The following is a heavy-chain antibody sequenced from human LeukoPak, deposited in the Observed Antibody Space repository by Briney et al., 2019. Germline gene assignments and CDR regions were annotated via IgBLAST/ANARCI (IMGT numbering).Heavy chain of an antibody. J-gene: IGHJ3*01. Sequence: ASVTVSCKASGYTFIISGISWVRQAPGQGLEWMGWISAHDGKTNYAQKFQGRVTMTTDTSTSTAYMELRSLRSDDTAVYYCARAMRDDIVVVPAATDAFDFWGQGTMVTVSS. CDR1: GYTFIISG. CDR3: ARAMRDDIVVVPAATDAFDF. CDR2: ISAHDGKT. V-gene: IGHV1-18*01. D-gene: IGHD2-2*01.